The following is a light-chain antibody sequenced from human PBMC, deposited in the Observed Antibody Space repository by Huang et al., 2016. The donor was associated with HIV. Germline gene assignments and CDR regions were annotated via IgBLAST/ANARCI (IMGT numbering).Light chain of an antibody. J-gene: IGKJ5*01. Sequence: DIQMTQSPSSLSASVGDRVTITCRASRISSNYLNWYQQKPGKAPKLLIYAASSLQSGVPSRFSGSGSGTDFTLTISSLQPEDFATYYCQQSYSTPITFGQGTRLEIK. V-gene: IGKV1-39*01. CDR1: RISSNY. CDR2: AAS. CDR3: QQSYSTPIT.